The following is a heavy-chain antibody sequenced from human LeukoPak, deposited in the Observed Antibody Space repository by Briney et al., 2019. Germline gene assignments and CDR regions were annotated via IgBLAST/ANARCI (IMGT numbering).Heavy chain of an antibody. J-gene: IGHJ4*02. V-gene: IGHV3-21*01. CDR3: ARVVSGDGYNYYFDY. D-gene: IGHD5-24*01. CDR1: GFTFSSYS. Sequence: PGGSLRLSCAASGFTFSSYSMNWVRQAPGKGLEWVSSISSSSSYIYYADSVKGRFTISRDNAKNSLYLQMNSLRAEDTAVYYCARVVSGDGYNYYFDYWGQGTLVTVSS. CDR2: ISSSSSYI.